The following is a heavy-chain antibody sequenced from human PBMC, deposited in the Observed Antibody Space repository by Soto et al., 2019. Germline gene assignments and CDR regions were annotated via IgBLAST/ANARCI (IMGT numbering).Heavy chain of an antibody. D-gene: IGHD6-19*01. CDR2: IYYSGST. CDR3: ARHYSSGSRNWFDP. CDR1: GCSINSSIYF. J-gene: IGHJ5*02. Sequence: TLSLTVVVSGCSINSSIYFWGRVRQPPGKGLEWIGSIYYSGSTYYNPSLRSRVTISVDTSKHQFSLKLSSVTAADTAFFYFARHYSSGSRNWFDPWGQGTLVTVSS. V-gene: IGHV4-39*01.